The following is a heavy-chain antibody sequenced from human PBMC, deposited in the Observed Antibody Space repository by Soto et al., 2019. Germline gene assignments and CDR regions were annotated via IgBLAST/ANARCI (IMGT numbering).Heavy chain of an antibody. CDR2: ISAYDGKT. D-gene: IGHD3-3*01. CDR3: ARDPHEYWTSYWFDP. J-gene: IGHJ5*02. Sequence: VSVKVSCKSSGYHLNIYGINWVRQAPGQGLELMGWISAYDGKTTYAEKFQGRVTMTTDASTSTAYMELRSLRSDDTAVYYCARDPHEYWTSYWFDPWGQGTLVTVSS. V-gene: IGHV1-18*01. CDR1: GYHLNIYG.